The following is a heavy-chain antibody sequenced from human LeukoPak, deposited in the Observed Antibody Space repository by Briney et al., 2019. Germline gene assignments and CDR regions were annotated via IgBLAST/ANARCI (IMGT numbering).Heavy chain of an antibody. V-gene: IGHV1-8*03. CDR2: MNPNSGNT. D-gene: IGHD3-10*01. J-gene: IGHJ4*02. CDR1: GYTFTSYD. Sequence: GPVKVSCKASGYTFTSYDINWVRQATGQGLEWMGWMNPNSGNTGYAQKFQGRVTITRDTSASTAYMELSSLRSEDTAVYYCARTGLLWFGEFGDWGQGTLVTVSS. CDR3: ARTGLLWFGEFGD.